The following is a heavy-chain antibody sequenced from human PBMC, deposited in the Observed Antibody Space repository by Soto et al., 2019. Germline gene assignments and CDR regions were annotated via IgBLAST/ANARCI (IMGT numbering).Heavy chain of an antibody. CDR1: GFTFSSYD. D-gene: IGHD2-21*01. CDR2: IGIAGDT. Sequence: EVQLVESGGGLVQPGGSLRLSCAASGFTFSSYDMHWVRQATGKGLEWVSGIGIAGDTYYPGSVKGRFTISRENAKNSLYLQMNSLRAGDTAVYYCARARVLWRDRGVYYFDYLGQGTLVTVSS. CDR3: ARARVLWRDRGVYYFDY. J-gene: IGHJ4*02. V-gene: IGHV3-13*01.